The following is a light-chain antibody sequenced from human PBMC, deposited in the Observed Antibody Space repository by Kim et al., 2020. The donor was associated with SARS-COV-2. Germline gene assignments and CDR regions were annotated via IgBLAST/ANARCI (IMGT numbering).Light chain of an antibody. CDR3: SSSTSTSTLV. V-gene: IGLV2-14*03. Sequence: GQSITISCTGSSNDSGGFDYVSWYQQHPGKAPKVVIYDVTKRPAGVSDRFSGSKSGNTASLTISGLQLEDEADYYCSSSTSTSTLVFGGGTQLTVL. J-gene: IGLJ2*01. CDR2: DVT. CDR1: SNDSGGFDY.